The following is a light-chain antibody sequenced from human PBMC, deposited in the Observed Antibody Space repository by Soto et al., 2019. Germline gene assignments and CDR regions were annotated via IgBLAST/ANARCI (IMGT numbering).Light chain of an antibody. V-gene: IGLV2-11*01. Sequence: QSVLTQPRSVSGSPGQSVTISCTGTSSEVGGYNYVSWYQQHPGKAPKLMIYDVSDRPSGVPDRFSGSKSGNTASLTISGLQAEDEADYYCCSYAGSYTYVFGTGTKLTVL. J-gene: IGLJ1*01. CDR2: DVS. CDR3: CSYAGSYTYV. CDR1: SSEVGGYNY.